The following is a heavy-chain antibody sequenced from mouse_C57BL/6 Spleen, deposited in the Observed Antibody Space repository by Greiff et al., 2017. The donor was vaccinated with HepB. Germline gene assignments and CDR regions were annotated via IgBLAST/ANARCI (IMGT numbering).Heavy chain of an antibody. CDR3: ARSGTTVVAHDY. Sequence: VQRVESGAELARPGASVKLSCKASGYTFTSYGISWVKQRTGQGLEWIGEIYPRSGNTYYNEKFKGKATLTADKSSSTAYMELRSLTSEDSAVYFCARSGTTVVAHDYWGQGTTLTVSS. J-gene: IGHJ2*01. CDR2: IYPRSGNT. CDR1: GYTFTSYG. D-gene: IGHD1-1*01. V-gene: IGHV1-81*01.